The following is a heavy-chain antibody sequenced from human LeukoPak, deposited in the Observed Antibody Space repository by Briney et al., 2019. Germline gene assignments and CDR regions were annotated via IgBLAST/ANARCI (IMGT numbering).Heavy chain of an antibody. V-gene: IGHV3-43D*03. Sequence: GGSLRLSCAASGFTFDDYAMHWVRQAPGKGLEWVSLISWDGGSTYYADSVKGRFTISRDNSKNSLYLQMNSLRAEDTALYYCAKEIAVAGTYYYYYMDVWGKGTTVTVSS. CDR1: GFTFDDYA. CDR3: AKEIAVAGTYYYYYMDV. J-gene: IGHJ6*03. D-gene: IGHD6-19*01. CDR2: ISWDGGST.